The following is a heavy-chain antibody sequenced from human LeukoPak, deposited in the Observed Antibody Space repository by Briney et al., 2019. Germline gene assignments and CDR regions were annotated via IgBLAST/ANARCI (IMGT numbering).Heavy chain of an antibody. CDR2: ISYDGSNK. Sequence: GGSLRLTCAASGFTFSSYAMHWVRQAPGKGLEWVAVISYDGSNKYYADSVKGRFTISRDNSKNTLYLQMNSLRAEDTAVYYCARGSGYDFEDYFDYWGQGTLVTVSS. D-gene: IGHD5-12*01. V-gene: IGHV3-30-3*01. J-gene: IGHJ4*02. CDR1: GFTFSSYA. CDR3: ARGSGYDFEDYFDY.